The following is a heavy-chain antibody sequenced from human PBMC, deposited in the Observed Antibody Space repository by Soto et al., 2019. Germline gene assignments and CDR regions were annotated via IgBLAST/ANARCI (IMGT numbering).Heavy chain of an antibody. V-gene: IGHV1-69*06. CDR2: LIPVFGTA. CDR1: GGTFSSSA. D-gene: IGHD6-25*01. J-gene: IGHJ6*04. CDR3: ARERPESGKAV. Sequence: QVQLVQSGAEVKKPGSSVKVSCKASGGTFSSSAISWVRQAPGQGLEWMGALIPVFGTAHYAQKLQGRVTLTDDKPSRTAYMEPSRLRSEDTAVYYVARERPESGKAVWGYGTKVTVAS.